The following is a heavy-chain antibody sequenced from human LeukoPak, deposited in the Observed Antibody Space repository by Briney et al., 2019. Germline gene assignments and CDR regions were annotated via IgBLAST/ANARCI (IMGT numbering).Heavy chain of an antibody. J-gene: IGHJ5*02. CDR2: ISSDGST. CDR3: ARGADSSALDWFDP. Sequence: GGSLRLSCAASGFTFSSYWMHWVRQAPGKGLEWVSRISSDGSTSYADSVKGRFTISRDNAKNTLFLQMNSLRAEDTAVYYCARGADSSALDWFDPWGQGTLVTVSS. V-gene: IGHV3-74*01. D-gene: IGHD3-22*01. CDR1: GFTFSSYW.